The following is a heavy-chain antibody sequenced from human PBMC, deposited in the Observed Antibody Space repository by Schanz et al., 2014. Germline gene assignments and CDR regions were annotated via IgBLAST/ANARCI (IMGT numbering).Heavy chain of an antibody. J-gene: IGHJ4*02. CDR2: ISYDGSNK. D-gene: IGHD6-19*01. Sequence: QVQLVESGGGVVQPGRSLRLSCVASGFTFSSYGMHWVRQAPGKGLEWVAVISYDGSNKYYADSVKGRFSISRDYSKNTLYLQMSSLRAEDTAIYYCAKLSSSGRLAGYFDYWGQGALVTVSS. CDR1: GFTFSSYG. V-gene: IGHV3-30*19. CDR3: AKLSSSGRLAGYFDY.